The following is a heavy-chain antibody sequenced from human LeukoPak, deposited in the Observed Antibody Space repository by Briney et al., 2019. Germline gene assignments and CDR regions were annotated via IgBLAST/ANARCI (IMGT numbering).Heavy chain of an antibody. J-gene: IGHJ4*02. CDR1: GFIFSDYY. CDR3: ARDSTPWGEAGRDFDY. D-gene: IGHD3-16*01. Sequence: GGSLRLSCAASGFIFSDYYMSWIRQAPGKGLEWVSYISSSGSYTNYADSLKGRFTISRDDAKNSLYLQMNSLRAEDTAVYYCARDSTPWGEAGRDFDYWGQGALVTVSS. V-gene: IGHV3-11*06. CDR2: ISSSGSYT.